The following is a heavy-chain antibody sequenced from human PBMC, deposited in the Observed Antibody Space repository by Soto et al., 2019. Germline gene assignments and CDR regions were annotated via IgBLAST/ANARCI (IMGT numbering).Heavy chain of an antibody. CDR2: ISYDGSNK. D-gene: IGHD6-19*01. Sequence: GGSLRLSCAASGFTFSSYGMHWVRQAPGKGLEWVAVISYDGSNKYYADSVKGRFTISRDNSKNTLYLQMNSLRAEDTAVYYCAKSRSSGWNGEFDYWGQGTLVTV. J-gene: IGHJ4*02. CDR3: AKSRSSGWNGEFDY. V-gene: IGHV3-30*18. CDR1: GFTFSSYG.